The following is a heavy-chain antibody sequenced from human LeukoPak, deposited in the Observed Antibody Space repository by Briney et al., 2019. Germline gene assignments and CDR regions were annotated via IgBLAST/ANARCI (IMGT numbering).Heavy chain of an antibody. CDR1: GFTFSSYS. Sequence: GGSLRLSCAASGFTFSSYSMNWVRQAPGKGLEWVSSISSSSSYIYYADSVKGRFTISRDNAKNSLYLQMNSLRAEDTAVYYCAREPDSSGYYYRPYYFDYWGQGTLVTVSS. CDR3: AREPDSSGYYYRPYYFDY. J-gene: IGHJ4*02. D-gene: IGHD3-22*01. CDR2: ISSSSSYI. V-gene: IGHV3-21*01.